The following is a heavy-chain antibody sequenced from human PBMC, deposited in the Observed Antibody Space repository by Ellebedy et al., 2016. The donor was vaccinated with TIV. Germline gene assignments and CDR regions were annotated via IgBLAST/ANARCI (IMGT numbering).Heavy chain of an antibody. CDR2: IYTSGST. D-gene: IGHD2-2*02. CDR1: GGSISSYY. V-gene: IGHV4-4*07. CDR3: ARGGYCSSTSCHRSYWYFDL. Sequence: SETLSLTXTVSGGSISSYYWSWIRQPAGKGLEWIGRIYTSGSTNYNPSLKSRVTMSVDTSKNQFSLKLSSVTAADTAVYYCARGGYCSSTSCHRSYWYFDLWGRGTLVTVSS. J-gene: IGHJ2*01.